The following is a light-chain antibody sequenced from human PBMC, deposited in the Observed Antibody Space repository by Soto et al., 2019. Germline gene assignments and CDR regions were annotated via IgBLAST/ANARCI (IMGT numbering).Light chain of an antibody. Sequence: DIQMTQSPSSLSASVGDRVTITCQASQDISNYLNWYQQKPGKAPKLLIYDASNLETGVPSRFSGSGSGTDFTFTISSLQPEYIATYYCQQYDNPLLTFGGGTKVEIK. CDR3: QQYDNPLLT. CDR2: DAS. J-gene: IGKJ4*01. CDR1: QDISNY. V-gene: IGKV1-33*01.